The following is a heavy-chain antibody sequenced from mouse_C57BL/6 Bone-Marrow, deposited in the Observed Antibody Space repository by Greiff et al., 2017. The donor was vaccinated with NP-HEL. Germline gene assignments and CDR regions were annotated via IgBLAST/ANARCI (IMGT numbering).Heavy chain of an antibody. CDR2: IDPSDSYT. CDR3: ARGIYYDYSWFAY. CDR1: GYTFTSYW. V-gene: IGHV1-69*01. D-gene: IGHD2-4*01. J-gene: IGHJ3*01. Sequence: QVQLKQPGAELVMPGASVKLSCKASGYTFTSYWMHWVKQRPGQVLEWIGEIDPSDSYTNYTQKFKGKSTLTVDKSSSTAYMQLSSLTSEDSAVYYCARGIYYDYSWFAYWGQGTLVTVSA.